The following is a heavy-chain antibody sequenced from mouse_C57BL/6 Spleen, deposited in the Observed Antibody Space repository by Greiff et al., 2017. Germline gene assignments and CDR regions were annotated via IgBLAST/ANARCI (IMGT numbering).Heavy chain of an antibody. V-gene: IGHV1-80*01. J-gene: IGHJ1*03. Sequence: QVHVKQSGAELVKPGASVKISCKASGYAFSSYWMNWVKQRPGKGLEWIGQIYPGNGVTNYNGKFKGKATLTADKSSSTAYMQLSSLTSEDSAVYICAKPPRNASGVDWYFDVWGTGTTVTVS. CDR1: GYAFSSYW. CDR3: AKPPRNASGVDWYFDV. D-gene: IGHD1-1*01. CDR2: IYPGNGVT.